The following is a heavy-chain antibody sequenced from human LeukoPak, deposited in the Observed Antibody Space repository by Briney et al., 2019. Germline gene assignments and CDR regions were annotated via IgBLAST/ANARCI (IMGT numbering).Heavy chain of an antibody. CDR1: GFTFSSYA. CDR2: ISYDGSNK. V-gene: IGHV3-30-3*01. D-gene: IGHD6-13*01. Sequence: PGGSLRLSCAASGFTFSSYAMHWVRQAPGKGLEWVAVISYDGSNKYYADSVKGRFTISRDNSKNTLYLQMNSLRAEDTAVYYCARDSAPYKQLVPEYYFDYWGQGTLVTVSS. CDR3: ARDSAPYKQLVPEYYFDY. J-gene: IGHJ4*02.